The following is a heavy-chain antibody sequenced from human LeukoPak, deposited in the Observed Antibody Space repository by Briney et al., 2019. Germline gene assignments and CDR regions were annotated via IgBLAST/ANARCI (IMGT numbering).Heavy chain of an antibody. D-gene: IGHD3-3*01. V-gene: IGHV1-8*01. J-gene: IGHJ6*03. Sequence: ASVRVSCKASGYTFISYDINWVRQATGQGLEWMGWMNPNSGNTGYAQKFRGRVTMTRDTSISTAYMEVSSLRSEDTAVYYCARAPSWSGYSSYYYMDVWGKGTTVTVSS. CDR3: ARAPSWSGYSSYYYMDV. CDR2: MNPNSGNT. CDR1: GYTFISYD.